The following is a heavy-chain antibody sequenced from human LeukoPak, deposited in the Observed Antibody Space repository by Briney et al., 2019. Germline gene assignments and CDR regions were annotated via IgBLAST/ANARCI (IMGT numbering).Heavy chain of an antibody. CDR1: GYTLTELS. Sequence: ASVKVSCKVSGYTLTELSMHWVRQAPGKGLEWMGGFDPEDGETIYAQKFQGRVTMTEDTSTDTAYMELSSLRSEDTAVYYCATRGAKCTNGVCYISPYYFDYWGQGTLVTVSS. J-gene: IGHJ4*02. CDR3: ATRGAKCTNGVCYISPYYFDY. CDR2: FDPEDGET. V-gene: IGHV1-24*01. D-gene: IGHD2-8*01.